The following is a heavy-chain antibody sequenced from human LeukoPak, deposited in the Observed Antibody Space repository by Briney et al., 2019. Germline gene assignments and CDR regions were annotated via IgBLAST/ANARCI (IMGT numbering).Heavy chain of an antibody. CDR3: ARGKREDGYNLDY. CDR2: INPNSGGT. J-gene: IGHJ4*02. CDR1: GYTFTGYY. V-gene: IGHV1-2*02. Sequence: ASVKVSCKASGYTFTGYYMRWVRQAPGQGLEWMGWINPNSGGTNYAQKFQGRVTMTRDTSISTAYMELSRLRSDDTAVYYCARGKREDGYNLDYWGQGTLVTVSS. D-gene: IGHD5-24*01.